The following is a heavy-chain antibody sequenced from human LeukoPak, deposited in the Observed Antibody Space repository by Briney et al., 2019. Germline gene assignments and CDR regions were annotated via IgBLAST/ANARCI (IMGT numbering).Heavy chain of an antibody. CDR3: ARESAGDFDY. D-gene: IGHD3-10*01. J-gene: IGHJ4*02. Sequence: GGSLRLSCAASGFTFSSYSMNWVRQAPGKGLEWVSSISSSSSYIYYADSVKGRFTISRDNAKNSLYQQMNSLRAEDTAVYYCARESAGDFDYWGQGTLVTVSS. CDR1: GFTFSSYS. V-gene: IGHV3-21*01. CDR2: ISSSSSYI.